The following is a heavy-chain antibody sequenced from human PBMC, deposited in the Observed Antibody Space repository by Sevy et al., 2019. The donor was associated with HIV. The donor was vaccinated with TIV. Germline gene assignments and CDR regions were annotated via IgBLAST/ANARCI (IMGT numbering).Heavy chain of an antibody. Sequence: GESLKISCKASGYRFSSYWFGWVRQMPGKGLEWMGIIYPGDSDTRYSLSFQGQVTISVDKSFSTAYLQWTSLKASGTAIYYCARGARGTLPSFYYYGFDVWGQGTTVTVSS. CDR1: GYRFSSYW. CDR3: ARGARGTLPSFYYYGFDV. CDR2: IYPGDSDT. J-gene: IGHJ6*02. V-gene: IGHV5-51*01. D-gene: IGHD3-10*01.